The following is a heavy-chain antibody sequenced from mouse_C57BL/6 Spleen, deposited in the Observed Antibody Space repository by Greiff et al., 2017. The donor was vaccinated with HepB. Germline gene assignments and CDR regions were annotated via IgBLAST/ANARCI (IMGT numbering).Heavy chain of an antibody. Sequence: EVQRVESGPGLVKPSQSLSLTCSVPGYSITSGYYWNWIRQFPGNKLEWMGYISYDGSNNYNPSLKNRISITRDTSKNQFFLKLNSVTTEDTATYYCARGYYGSSYYYAMDYWGQGTSVTVSS. D-gene: IGHD1-1*01. V-gene: IGHV3-6*01. J-gene: IGHJ4*01. CDR2: ISYDGSN. CDR1: GYSITSGYY. CDR3: ARGYYGSSYYYAMDY.